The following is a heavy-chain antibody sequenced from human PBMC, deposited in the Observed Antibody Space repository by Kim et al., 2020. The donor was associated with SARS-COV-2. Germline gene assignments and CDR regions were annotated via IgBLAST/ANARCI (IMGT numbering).Heavy chain of an antibody. V-gene: IGHV4-34*01. Sequence: SETLSLTCAVYGGSFSGYYWSWIRQPPGKGLEWIGEINHSGSTNYNPSLKSRVTISVDTSKNQFSLKLSSVTAADTAVYYCARATVLRFLIYWGQGTLVT. CDR1: GGSFSGYY. J-gene: IGHJ4*02. D-gene: IGHD3-3*01. CDR3: ARATVLRFLIY. CDR2: INHSGST.